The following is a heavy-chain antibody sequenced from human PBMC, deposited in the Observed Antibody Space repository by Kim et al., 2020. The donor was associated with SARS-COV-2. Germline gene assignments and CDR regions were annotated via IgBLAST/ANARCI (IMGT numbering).Heavy chain of an antibody. Sequence: GGSLRLSFAASGFTFSSYAMSWVRQAPGKGLEWVSAISGSGGSTYYADSVKGRFTISRDNSKNTLYLQMNSLRAEDTAVYYCAKDKAITMVRGVIGNDAFDIWGQGTMVTVSS. CDR3: AKDKAITMVRGVIGNDAFDI. CDR2: ISGSGGST. D-gene: IGHD3-10*01. V-gene: IGHV3-23*01. CDR1: GFTFSSYA. J-gene: IGHJ3*02.